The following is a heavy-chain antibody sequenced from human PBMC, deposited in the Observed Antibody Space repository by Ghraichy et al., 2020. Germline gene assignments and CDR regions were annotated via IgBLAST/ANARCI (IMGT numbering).Heavy chain of an antibody. CDR1: GFTFDDYA. CDR3: AKDSDTYYYDSSGYGVEYFQH. V-gene: IGHV3-9*01. J-gene: IGHJ1*01. D-gene: IGHD3-22*01. CDR2: ISWNSGSI. Sequence: GGSLRLSCAASGFTFDDYAMHWVRQAPGKGLEWVSGISWNSGSIGYADSVKGRFTISRDNAKNSLYLQMNSLRAEDTALYYCAKDSDTYYYDSSGYGVEYFQHWCQGTLVTVSS.